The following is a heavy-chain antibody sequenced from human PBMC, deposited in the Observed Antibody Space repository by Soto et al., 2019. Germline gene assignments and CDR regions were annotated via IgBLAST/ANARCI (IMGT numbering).Heavy chain of an antibody. D-gene: IGHD3-22*01. CDR3: AKDFSYDSSGVLDY. Sequence: VHLLESGGALVQPGGSLRLSCEASGFTFRSYAMSWVRQAPGEGLEWVSAISDNGGNTYYPDSVRGRFTISRDNSKNTLFLQMNSVGAEDTAVYYCAKDFSYDSSGVLDYWGQGTLVTVSS. CDR1: GFTFRSYA. V-gene: IGHV3-23*01. J-gene: IGHJ4*02. CDR2: ISDNGGNT.